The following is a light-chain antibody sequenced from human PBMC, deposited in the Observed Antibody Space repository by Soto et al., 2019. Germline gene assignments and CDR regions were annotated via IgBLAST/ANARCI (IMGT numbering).Light chain of an antibody. V-gene: IGLV2-11*01. Sequence: QSALTQPRSVSGSHGQSVTISCTGTSTDVGGYNYVSWYQQHPGKVPKLMLYDVSKRPSGVPDRFSGSKSGNTASLTIPGLQAEDEADYYCCSYAGRDTLYVFGSGTKLTVL. J-gene: IGLJ1*01. CDR3: CSYAGRDTLYV. CDR1: STDVGGYNY. CDR2: DVS.